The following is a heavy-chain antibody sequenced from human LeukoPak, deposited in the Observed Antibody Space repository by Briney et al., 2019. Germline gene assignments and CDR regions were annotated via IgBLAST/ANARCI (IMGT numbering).Heavy chain of an antibody. V-gene: IGHV4-39*07. CDR1: GGSISSSSYY. Sequence: SETLSLTCTVSGGSISSSSYYWGWIRQPPGKGLEWIGSIYYSGSTYYNPSLKSRVTISVDTSKNQFSLKLSSVTAADTAVHYCATTQYYYDSSGYYSYYFDYWGQGTLVTVSS. D-gene: IGHD3-22*01. CDR2: IYYSGST. CDR3: ATTQYYYDSSGYYSYYFDY. J-gene: IGHJ4*02.